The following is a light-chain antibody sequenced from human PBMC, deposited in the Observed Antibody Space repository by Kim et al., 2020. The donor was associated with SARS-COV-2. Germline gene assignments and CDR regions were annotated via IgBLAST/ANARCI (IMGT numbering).Light chain of an antibody. V-gene: IGKV3-20*01. Sequence: DIVLTQSPGTLSLSPGEGATLSCRASQSVSSNHLAWYQQKPGQAPRVLIYGTSNRPAGIPDRFSGSVSGTDFTLTISRLEPEDFAVYYCQQYVSSPLVTFGPGTKVDIK. CDR1: QSVSSNH. J-gene: IGKJ3*01. CDR3: QQYVSSPLVT. CDR2: GTS.